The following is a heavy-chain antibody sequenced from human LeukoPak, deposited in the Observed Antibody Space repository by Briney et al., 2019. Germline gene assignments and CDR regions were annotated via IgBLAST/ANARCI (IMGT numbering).Heavy chain of an antibody. CDR3: ARSKGVGLTVYPFVI. CDR1: GFTLRDYY. D-gene: IGHD1-26*01. V-gene: IGHV3-11*01. J-gene: IGHJ3*02. CDR2: ISLFGSRI. Sequence: GGSLRLSCAASGFTLRDYYMTWIRQAPGKGLACVSFISLFGSRIYYADSVKGRFTISRDNTKNSLYLQMNSLRAEDTAVYYCARSKGVGLTVYPFVICGQGTMVTVSS.